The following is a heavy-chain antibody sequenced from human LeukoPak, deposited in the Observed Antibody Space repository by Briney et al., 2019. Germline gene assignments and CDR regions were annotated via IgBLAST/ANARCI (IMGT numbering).Heavy chain of an antibody. CDR1: GYSVTSYW. Sequence: GESLKISCEGSGYSVTSYWIGWVRQMPGKGLEWMGIIYPGDSDTRYSPSFQGQVTISADKSISTAYLQWSSLKASDTAMYYCARGGEMATIYFQHWGQGTLVTVSS. CDR2: IYPGDSDT. V-gene: IGHV5-51*01. CDR3: ARGGEMATIYFQH. D-gene: IGHD5-24*01. J-gene: IGHJ1*01.